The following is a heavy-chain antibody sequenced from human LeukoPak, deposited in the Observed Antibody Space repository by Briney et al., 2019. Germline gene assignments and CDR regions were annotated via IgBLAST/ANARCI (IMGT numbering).Heavy chain of an antibody. D-gene: IGHD3-22*01. J-gene: IGHJ3*02. CDR3: ARRLYYYDSSGYGDAFDI. CDR2: IYPGDSDT. V-gene: IGHV5-51*01. CDR1: GYSFTSYW. Sequence: GESLKISCKGSGYSFTSYWIGWVRQMPGKGLEWMGIIYPGDSDTRYSPSFQGQVTISADKSVSTAYLQWSSLKASDTAMYYCARRLYYYDSSGYGDAFDIWGQGTMVTVSS.